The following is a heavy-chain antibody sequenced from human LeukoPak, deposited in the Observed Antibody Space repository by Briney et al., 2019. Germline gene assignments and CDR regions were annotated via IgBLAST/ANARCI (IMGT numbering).Heavy chain of an antibody. D-gene: IGHD3-10*01. CDR2: INSDGSNT. V-gene: IGHV3-74*01. J-gene: IGHJ6*02. Sequence: GGSLRLSCAASVFTLSSYWMLWVRQVLGKGRVWVSRINSDGSNTRYADSVKGRFTVSRDNAKNTLFLQMNSLRTEDTAVYYCVRGIQSWFNGMDVWGQGTTVTVSS. CDR1: VFTLSSYW. CDR3: VRGIQSWFNGMDV.